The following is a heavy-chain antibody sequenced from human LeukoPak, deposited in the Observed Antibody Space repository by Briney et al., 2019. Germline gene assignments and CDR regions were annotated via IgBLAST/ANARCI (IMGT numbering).Heavy chain of an antibody. Sequence: PGGSLRLSCAASGFTFKLYWMHWVRQVPGKRPVWVSRINDDGSDTIYADSVRGRFTISRDNSKNTLYLQMNSLRAEDTAVYYCAKDRAYDFWSGTLNYWGQGTLVTVSS. CDR1: GFTFKLYW. CDR2: INDDGSDT. CDR3: AKDRAYDFWSGTLNY. J-gene: IGHJ4*02. V-gene: IGHV3-74*01. D-gene: IGHD3-3*01.